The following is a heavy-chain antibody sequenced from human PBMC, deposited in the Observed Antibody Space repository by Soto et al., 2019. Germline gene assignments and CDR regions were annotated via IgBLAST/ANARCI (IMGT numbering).Heavy chain of an antibody. CDR1: GGSISSGGYY. Sequence: TLSLTCTVSGGSISSGGYYWSWIRQHPGKGLEWIGYIYYSGSTYYNLSLKSRVTISVDTSKNQFSLKLSSVTAADTAVYYCARDSRHYYGSEYYFDYWGQGTLVTVSS. J-gene: IGHJ4*02. D-gene: IGHD3-10*01. CDR3: ARDSRHYYGSEYYFDY. V-gene: IGHV4-31*03. CDR2: IYYSGST.